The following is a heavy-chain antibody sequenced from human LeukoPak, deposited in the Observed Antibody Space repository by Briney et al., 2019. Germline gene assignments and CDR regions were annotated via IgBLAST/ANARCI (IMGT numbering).Heavy chain of an antibody. D-gene: IGHD3-9*01. J-gene: IGHJ4*02. CDR3: ASLLRYFDWFVYDY. V-gene: IGHV4-30-2*01. CDR1: GGSISSGGYS. CDR2: IYHSGST. Sequence: SETLSLTCTVSGGSISSGGYSWSWIRQPPGKGLEWIGYIYHSGSTYYNPSLKSRVTISVDRSKNQFSLKLSSVTAADTAVYYCASLLRYFDWFVYDYWGQGTLVTVSS.